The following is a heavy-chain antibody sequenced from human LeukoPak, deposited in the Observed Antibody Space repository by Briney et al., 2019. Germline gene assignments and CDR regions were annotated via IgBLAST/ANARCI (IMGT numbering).Heavy chain of an antibody. V-gene: IGHV3-48*03. D-gene: IGHD6-6*01. J-gene: IGHJ3*02. Sequence: PGGSLRLSCAASGFTFSNYEMNWVRQAPGKGLEWVSYISTSGSTIYHADSVKGRFTISRDNAKNSLYLQMNSLRAEDTAVYYCARDSSGHAFDIWGQGTMVTVSS. CDR2: ISTSGSTI. CDR3: ARDSSGHAFDI. CDR1: GFTFSNYE.